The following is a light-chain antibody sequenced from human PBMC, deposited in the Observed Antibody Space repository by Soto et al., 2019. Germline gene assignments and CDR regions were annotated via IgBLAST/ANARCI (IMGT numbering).Light chain of an antibody. CDR1: QSVLYSSNNKNY. Sequence: DIVMTQSPDSLAVSLGERATINCKSSQSVLYSSNNKNYLAWYQQKPGQPPKMLIYWASTRESGVPDRFSGSVSGKDFTLTIAGLQAEYWAVYYCQQYYSTLTFGQGTKVDIK. V-gene: IGKV4-1*01. J-gene: IGKJ1*01. CDR3: QQYYSTLT. CDR2: WAS.